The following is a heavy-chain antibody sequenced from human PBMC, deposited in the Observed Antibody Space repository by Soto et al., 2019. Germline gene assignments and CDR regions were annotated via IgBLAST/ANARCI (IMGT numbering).Heavy chain of an antibody. CDR1: GFTFSTYA. V-gene: IGHV3-23*01. CDR3: VRSGDYRSGSYWYFFDY. D-gene: IGHD3-10*01. Sequence: GGSLRLSCAASGFTFSTYAMAWVRQAPGKGLEWVSGVSASGLNTDYADPVKGRFYISRDNSKNTVSLHMNSLRAEDTALYYCVRSGDYRSGSYWYFFDYWGQGTQVTVSS. CDR2: VSASGLNT. J-gene: IGHJ4*02.